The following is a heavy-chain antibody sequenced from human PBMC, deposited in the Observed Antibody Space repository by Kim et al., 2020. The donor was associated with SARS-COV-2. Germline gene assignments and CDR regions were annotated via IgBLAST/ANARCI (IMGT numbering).Heavy chain of an antibody. J-gene: IGHJ5*02. Sequence: GGSLRLSCAASGFTFSGSVIHWVRQASGKGLEWVGRIRSKANTYATAYAASVEGRFTISRDDSKNTAYLQMDSLTTDDTAVYFCSVFPAAAGPSWGQGTLVTVSS. CDR1: GFTFSGSV. V-gene: IGHV3-73*01. CDR2: IRSKANTYAT. CDR3: SVFPAAAGPS. D-gene: IGHD6-13*01.